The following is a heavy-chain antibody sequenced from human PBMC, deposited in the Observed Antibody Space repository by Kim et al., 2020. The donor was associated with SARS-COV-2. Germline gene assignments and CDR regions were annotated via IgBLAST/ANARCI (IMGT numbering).Heavy chain of an antibody. J-gene: IGHJ3*02. V-gene: IGHV4-59*01. CDR3: ARDREVGAFDI. CDR2: IYYSGST. D-gene: IGHD1-26*01. Sequence: SETLSLTCTVSGGSISSYYWSWIRLPPGKGLEWIGYIYYSGSTNYNPSLKSRVTISVDTSKNQFSLKLSSVTAADTAVYYCARDREVGAFDIWGQGTMVTVSS. CDR1: GGSISSYY.